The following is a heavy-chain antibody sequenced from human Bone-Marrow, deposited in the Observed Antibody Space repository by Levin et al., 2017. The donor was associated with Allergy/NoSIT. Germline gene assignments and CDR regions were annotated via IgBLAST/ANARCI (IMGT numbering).Heavy chain of an antibody. CDR1: GFTFRGYG. CDR3: AGDIGQPDSYDYYFYGMDV. J-gene: IGHJ6*02. Sequence: GGSLRLSCAASGFTFRGYGFHWVRQAPGKGLEWVAVIWLDGRSQHYADSVKGRFTISRDNSQNTLWLQMNSLRAEDTAIYYGAGDIGQPDSYDYYFYGMDVWGQGTTVTVSS. V-gene: IGHV3-33*01. D-gene: IGHD1-26*01. CDR2: IWLDGRSQ.